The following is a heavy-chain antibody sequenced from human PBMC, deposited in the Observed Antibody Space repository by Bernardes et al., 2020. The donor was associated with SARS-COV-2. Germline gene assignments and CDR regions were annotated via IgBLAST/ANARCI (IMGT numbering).Heavy chain of an antibody. V-gene: IGHV3-48*03. D-gene: IGHD5-18*01. CDR1: GFTFSGYE. CDR3: ARNSYGALFDP. J-gene: IGHJ5*02. CDR2: ISSTGTTI. Sequence: RGSLTLSCVGSGFTFSGYEMNRVRQAPGKGLEWLSYISSTGTTIYYADSVKRRFAISRDNAKNSLYLQMNSLTAEDTAVYYCARNSYGALFDPWGQETLVT.